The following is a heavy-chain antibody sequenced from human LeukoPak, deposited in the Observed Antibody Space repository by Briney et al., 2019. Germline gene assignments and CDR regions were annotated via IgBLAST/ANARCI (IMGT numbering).Heavy chain of an antibody. CDR1: GGSISSSSYY. D-gene: IGHD3-3*01. Sequence: NSSETLSLTCTVSGGSISSSSYYWGWIRQPPGKGLEWIGSIYYSGSTYYNPSLKSRVTISVDTSKNQFSLKLSSVTAADTAVYYCARPRFLDYMDVWGKGTTVTVSS. CDR2: IYYSGST. J-gene: IGHJ6*03. CDR3: ARPRFLDYMDV. V-gene: IGHV4-39*01.